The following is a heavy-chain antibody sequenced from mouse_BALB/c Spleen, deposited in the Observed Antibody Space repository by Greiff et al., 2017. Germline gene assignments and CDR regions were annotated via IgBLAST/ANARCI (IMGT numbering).Heavy chain of an antibody. CDR1: GYAFTNYL. CDR2: INPGSGGT. V-gene: IGHV1-54*03. D-gene: IGHD1-1*01. CDR3: ARDYYGSSYPYYYAMDY. J-gene: IGHJ4*01. Sequence: VQLQQSGAELVRPGTSVKVSCKASGYAFTNYLIEWVKQRPGQGLEWIGVINPGSGGTNYNEKFKGKATLTADKSSSTAYMQLSSLTSDDSAVYFCARDYYGSSYPYYYAMDYWGQGTSVTVSS.